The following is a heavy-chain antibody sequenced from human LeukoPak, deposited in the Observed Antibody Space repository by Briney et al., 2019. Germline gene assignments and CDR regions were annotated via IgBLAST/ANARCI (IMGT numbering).Heavy chain of an antibody. CDR2: IKQDGSEK. D-gene: IGHD4-17*01. Sequence: PGGSLRLSCAASGFTFSSYWMNWVRQAPGKGLEWVANIKQDGSEKYYVDSMKGRFTISRDNAKNSLYLQMNSLRAEDTAVYYCAREFFTSKTYGDFYYFDYWGQGTLVTVSS. CDR3: AREFFTSKTYGDFYYFDY. V-gene: IGHV3-7*01. CDR1: GFTFSSYW. J-gene: IGHJ4*02.